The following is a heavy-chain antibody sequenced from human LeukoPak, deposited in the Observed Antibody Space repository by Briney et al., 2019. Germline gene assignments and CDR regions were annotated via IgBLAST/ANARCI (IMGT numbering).Heavy chain of an antibody. J-gene: IGHJ3*02. CDR1: GGSFSGYY. Sequence: SETLSLTCAVYGGSFSGYYWSWIRQPPGKGLEWIGEINHSGSTNYNPSLKSRVTISVDTSKNQFSLKPSSVTTADTAVYYCARGLRYCSSTSCPRSKNDAFDIWGQGTMVTVSS. V-gene: IGHV4-34*01. D-gene: IGHD2-2*01. CDR2: INHSGST. CDR3: ARGLRYCSSTSCPRSKNDAFDI.